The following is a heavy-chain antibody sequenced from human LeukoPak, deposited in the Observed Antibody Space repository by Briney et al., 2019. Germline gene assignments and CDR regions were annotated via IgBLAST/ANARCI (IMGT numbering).Heavy chain of an antibody. D-gene: IGHD3-22*01. J-gene: IGHJ3*02. CDR2: ISSSGSTI. CDR3: ARDFTMIVYDAFDI. Sequence: GGTLRLSCAASRFTFSSYGMSWIRQAPGKGLEWVSYISSSGSTIYYADSVKGRFTISRDNAKNSLYLQMNSLRAEDTAVYYCARDFTMIVYDAFDIWGQGTMVTVSS. V-gene: IGHV3-11*01. CDR1: RFTFSSYG.